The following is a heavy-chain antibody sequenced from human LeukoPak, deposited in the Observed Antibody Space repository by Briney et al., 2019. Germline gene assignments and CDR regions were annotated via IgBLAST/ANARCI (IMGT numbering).Heavy chain of an antibody. D-gene: IGHD6-19*01. CDR1: GYTRTELS. J-gene: IGHJ3*02. CDR3: ATRSEAVADPNDAFDI. V-gene: IGHV1-24*01. CDR2: FDPEDGET. Sequence: ASVKDSCKVSGYTRTELSMHWVRQAPGKGLEWMGGFDPEDGETIYAQKFQGRVTMTEDTSTDTAYMELSSLRSEDTAVYYCATRSEAVADPNDAFDIWGQGTMVTVSS.